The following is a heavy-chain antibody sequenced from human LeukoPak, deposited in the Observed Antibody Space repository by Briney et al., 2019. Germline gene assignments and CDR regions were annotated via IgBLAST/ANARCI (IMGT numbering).Heavy chain of an antibody. CDR1: GYSFTSYW. V-gene: IGHV5-51*01. CDR2: IYPGDSDT. CDR3: AGGYCSSTSCNGEGYFDY. Sequence: GESLKISCKGSGYSFTSYWIGWVRQMPGKGLEWMGIIYPGDSDTRYSPSFQGQVTISADKSISTAYLQWSSLKASDTAMYYCAGGYCSSTSCNGEGYFDYWGQGTLVTVSS. D-gene: IGHD2-2*01. J-gene: IGHJ4*02.